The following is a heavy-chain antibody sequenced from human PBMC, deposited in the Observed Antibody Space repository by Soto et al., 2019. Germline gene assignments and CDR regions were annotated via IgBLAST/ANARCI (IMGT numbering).Heavy chain of an antibody. CDR1: GFTFDDYT. CDR2: ISWDGGST. J-gene: IGHJ6*02. V-gene: IGHV3-43*01. CDR3: AKDSGYEEDYYYYGMDA. Sequence: GGSLRLSCAASGFTFDDYTMHWVRQAPGKGLEWVSLISWDGGSTYYADSVKGRFTISRDNSKNSLYLQMNSLRTEDTALYYCAKDSGYEEDYYYYGMDAWGQGTTVTVSS. D-gene: IGHD5-12*01.